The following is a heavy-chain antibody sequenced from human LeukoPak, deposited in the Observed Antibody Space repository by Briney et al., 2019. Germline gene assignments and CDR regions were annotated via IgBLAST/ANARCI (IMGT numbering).Heavy chain of an antibody. CDR2: ISGSGGST. Sequence: GGSLRLSCAASGFTFSSYAMSWVRQAPGKGLEWVSAISGSGGSTYYADSVKGRFTISRDNSKSTLYLQMNILREEDTAMFYCATDRGWFFDNWGPGALVTVAS. CDR1: GFTFSSYA. D-gene: IGHD2-15*01. V-gene: IGHV3-23*01. J-gene: IGHJ4*02. CDR3: ATDRGWFFDN.